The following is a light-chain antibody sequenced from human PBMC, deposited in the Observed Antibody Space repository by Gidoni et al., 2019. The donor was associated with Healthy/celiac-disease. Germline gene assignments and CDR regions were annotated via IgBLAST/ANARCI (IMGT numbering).Light chain of an antibody. CDR1: QSVSSSY. CDR3: QQYGSSPPIT. Sequence: EIVWTQSPGTLSLSPGERATLSCRASQSVSSSYLAWYQQKPGQAPRILIYGASSRATGIPDRLSGSGSGTDFTLTISRLEPEDFAVYYCQQYGSSPPITFGQGTRLEIK. J-gene: IGKJ5*01. CDR2: GAS. V-gene: IGKV3-20*01.